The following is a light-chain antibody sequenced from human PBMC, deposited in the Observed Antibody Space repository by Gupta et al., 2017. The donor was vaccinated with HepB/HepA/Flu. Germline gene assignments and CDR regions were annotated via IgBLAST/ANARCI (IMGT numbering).Light chain of an antibody. J-gene: IGLJ3*02. V-gene: IGLV1-47*01. CDR3: ATWADSLSGWV. CDR1: SSNIGSNY. Sequence: QSVLTPPPSASGTPGPRVTISCSGSSSNIGSNYVYWYQQLPGTAPKLLIYRSNQRPSGVPDRFSGSKSGSSASLAISGLRSEDEADYYCATWADSLSGWVFGGGTKLTVL. CDR2: RSN.